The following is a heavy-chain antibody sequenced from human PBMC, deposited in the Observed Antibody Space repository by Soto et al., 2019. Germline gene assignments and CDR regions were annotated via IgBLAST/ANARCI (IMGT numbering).Heavy chain of an antibody. Sequence: GASVKVSCKASGYIFTSYYMHWVRQAPGQGLEWMGVINPSAGITTYAQRFQGRVTMTRDTSTSTVYMDLSSLRSEDTAVYYCAMGYCSGTSCYTTGPIDNWGQGTLVTVSS. D-gene: IGHD2-2*01. V-gene: IGHV1-46*01. CDR2: INPSAGIT. CDR3: AMGYCSGTSCYTTGPIDN. CDR1: GYIFTSYY. J-gene: IGHJ4*02.